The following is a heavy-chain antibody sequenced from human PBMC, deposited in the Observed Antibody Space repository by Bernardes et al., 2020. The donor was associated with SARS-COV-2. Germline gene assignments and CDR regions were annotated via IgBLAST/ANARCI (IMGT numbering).Heavy chain of an antibody. CDR2: ISGSGGST. J-gene: IGHJ6*02. CDR3: VKDFGGATPDDYYYYGMDV. Sequence: GSLRLSCAASGFIFSSYAMSWVRQAPGKGLEWVSGISGSGGSTYYADSVKGRFTISRDNSKNTLYLQMNSLRAEDTAVYYCVKDFGGATPDDYYYYGMDVWGQGTTVTVSS. D-gene: IGHD3-16*01. V-gene: IGHV3-23*01. CDR1: GFIFSSYA.